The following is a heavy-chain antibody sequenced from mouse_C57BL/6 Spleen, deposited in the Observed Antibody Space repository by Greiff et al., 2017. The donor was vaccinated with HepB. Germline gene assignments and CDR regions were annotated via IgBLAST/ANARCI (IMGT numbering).Heavy chain of an antibody. J-gene: IGHJ1*03. CDR2: IRNKASGDTT. Sequence: EVKLVESGGGLVQPGGSLSLSCAASGFTFTDYYMSWVRQPPGKALEWLGFIRNKASGDTTEYSASVKGRFTTSRDNSKSILYLQMNALRAEDSATYYCARALSITTVVATGCFDVWGTGTTVTVSS. CDR1: GFTFTDYY. D-gene: IGHD1-1*01. V-gene: IGHV7-3*01. CDR3: ARALSITTVVATGCFDV.